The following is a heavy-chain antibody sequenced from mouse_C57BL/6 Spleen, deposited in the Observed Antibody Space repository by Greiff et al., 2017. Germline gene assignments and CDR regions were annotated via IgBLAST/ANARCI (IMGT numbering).Heavy chain of an antibody. CDR2: IHPNSGST. J-gene: IGHJ1*03. D-gene: IGHD1-1*01. V-gene: IGHV1-64*01. Sequence: QVQLQQPGAELVKPGASVKLSCKASGYTFTSYWMHWVKQRPGQGLEWIGMIHPNSGSTNYNEKFKSKATLTVDKSSSTAYMQLSSLTSEDSAVYYCASITTVVAKDYWYFDVWGTGTTVTVSS. CDR1: GYTFTSYW. CDR3: ASITTVVAKDYWYFDV.